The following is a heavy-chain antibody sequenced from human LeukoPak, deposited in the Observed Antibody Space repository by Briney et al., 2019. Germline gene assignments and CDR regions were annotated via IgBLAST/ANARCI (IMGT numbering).Heavy chain of an antibody. D-gene: IGHD5-12*01. J-gene: IGHJ4*02. CDR2: IIGSSGDT. CDR3: AKGAYDYIEMGYFDD. V-gene: IGHV3-23*01. Sequence: GGSLRLSCAASGFRFSNFAMSWVRQAPGKGLEWVSLIIGSSGDTLYANSVKGRFTISRDTSKNRLYLQMNSLRAEDTALYYCAKGAYDYIEMGYFDDWGQGTLVTVSS. CDR1: GFRFSNFA.